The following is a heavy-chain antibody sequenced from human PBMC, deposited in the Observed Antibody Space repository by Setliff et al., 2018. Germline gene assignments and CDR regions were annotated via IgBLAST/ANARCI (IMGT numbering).Heavy chain of an antibody. CDR1: GLTFSTYW. J-gene: IGHJ4*02. CDR3: AKGGGRYHSAS. Sequence: GSLRLSCAASGLTFSTYWMSWVRQSPGKGLEWIGEIYHDGNTKFNPSVHYNPSLKSRVTISIDKSKNQFSLKLTSVTAADTAVYYCAKGGGRYHSASWGQGTLVTVSS. D-gene: IGHD1-26*01. V-gene: IGHV4-4*02. CDR2: IYHDGNT.